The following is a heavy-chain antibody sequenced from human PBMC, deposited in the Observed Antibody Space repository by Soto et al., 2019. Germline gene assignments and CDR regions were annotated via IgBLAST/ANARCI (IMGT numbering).Heavy chain of an antibody. CDR2: ISGSGIST. CDR3: VKPPVITASYYYYDMDV. D-gene: IGHD4-4*01. V-gene: IGHV3-23*01. CDR1: GFTFSTYP. Sequence: GGSLSLSCAASGFTFSTYPMSWVRQAPGKGLEWVSDISGSGISTYYTDSVKGRFTISRDNSKNTVFLQMNSLRDEDTAVYYCVKPPVITASYYYYDMDVWGQGTTVTVSS. J-gene: IGHJ6*02.